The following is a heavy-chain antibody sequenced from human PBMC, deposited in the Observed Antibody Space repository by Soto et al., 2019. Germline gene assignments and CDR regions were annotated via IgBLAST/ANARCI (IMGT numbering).Heavy chain of an antibody. V-gene: IGHV1-2*04. CDR1: GYTFTSYG. D-gene: IGHD6-19*01. CDR2: INPNSGGT. Sequence: ASVKVSCKASGYTFTSYGISWVRQAPGQGLEWMGWINPNSGGTNYAQTFQGWVTMTRDTSISTAYMELSRLRSDDTAVYYCVRDGEGIAVPGNSFDIWGQGTMVTVSS. CDR3: VRDGEGIAVPGNSFDI. J-gene: IGHJ3*02.